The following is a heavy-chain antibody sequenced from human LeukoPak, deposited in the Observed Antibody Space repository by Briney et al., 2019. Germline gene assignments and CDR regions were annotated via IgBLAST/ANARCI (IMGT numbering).Heavy chain of an antibody. CDR1: GYTVTYLS. J-gene: IGHJ4*02. D-gene: IGHD6-13*01. CDR2: FDPEDGET. Sequence: GASETLSCKVSGYTVTYLSMHWMRNPPGQGLGWEGGFDPEDGETIYAQKFQGRVTMTEDTSTDTAYMELSSLRSEDTAVYYCATDISIAAAGTAFDYWGQGTLVTVSS. CDR3: ATDISIAAAGTAFDY. V-gene: IGHV1-24*01.